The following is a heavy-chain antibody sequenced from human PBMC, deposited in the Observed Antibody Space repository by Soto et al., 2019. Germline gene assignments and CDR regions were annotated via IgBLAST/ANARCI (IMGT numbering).Heavy chain of an antibody. D-gene: IGHD4-17*01. V-gene: IGHV3-30*18. Sequence: QVQLVESGGGVVQPGRSLRLSCAASGFTFSSYGMHWVRQAPGKGLEWVAVISYDGSNKYYADSVKGRFTISRDNSKNTLYLQMNSLRAEDTAVYYCAKDNGDYDYYYYYSMDVWGKGTTVTVSS. CDR1: GFTFSSYG. CDR3: AKDNGDYDYYYYYSMDV. CDR2: ISYDGSNK. J-gene: IGHJ6*03.